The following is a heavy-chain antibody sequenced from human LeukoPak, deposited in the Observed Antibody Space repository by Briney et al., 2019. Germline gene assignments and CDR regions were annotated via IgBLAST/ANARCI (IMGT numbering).Heavy chain of an antibody. CDR2: IYTSGST. D-gene: IGHD3-3*01. CDR1: GGSINCYY. V-gene: IGHV4-4*07. J-gene: IGHJ6*03. CDR3: ARVFSLRDFWSGYPYQINYMDV. Sequence: SETLSLTCSVSGGSINCYYWIWLGPPAGKELEGIGRIYTSGSTNYNPSLKSRVTLSVDKSKNPFFLTLSSVTAADTAVYYCARVFSLRDFWSGYPYQINYMDVWGKGPTVTVS.